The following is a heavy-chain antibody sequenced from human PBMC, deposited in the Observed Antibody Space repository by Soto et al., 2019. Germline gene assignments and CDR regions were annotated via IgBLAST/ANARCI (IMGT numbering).Heavy chain of an antibody. CDR1: GFTFSSYG. CDR3: AKEGYVDYDFRSWYFDL. J-gene: IGHJ2*01. D-gene: IGHD5-12*01. CDR2: ISYDGSNT. Sequence: QVQLVESGGGVVQPGRSLRLSCAASGFTFSSYGMHWVRQAPGKGLEWVALISYDGSNTYYADSVKGRFTISRDNSKNTLYLQMNRLRAEDTAVYYCAKEGYVDYDFRSWYFDLWGRGTLVPVSS. V-gene: IGHV3-30*18.